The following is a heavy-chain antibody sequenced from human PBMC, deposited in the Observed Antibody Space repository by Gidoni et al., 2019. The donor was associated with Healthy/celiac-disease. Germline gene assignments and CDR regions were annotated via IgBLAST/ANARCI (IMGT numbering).Heavy chain of an antibody. V-gene: IGHV1-18*01. Sequence: QVQLVQSGAEVKQPGASVKVSCKASGYTFTSYGISWVRQAPGQGLEWMGWISAYNGNTNYAQKLQGRVTMNTDTSTSTAYRELRSLRSDDTAVYDCASCSTRLCWFDPWGQGTLVTVSS. J-gene: IGHJ5*02. CDR3: ASCSTRLCWFDP. CDR1: GYTFTSYG. CDR2: ISAYNGNT. D-gene: IGHD3-10*01.